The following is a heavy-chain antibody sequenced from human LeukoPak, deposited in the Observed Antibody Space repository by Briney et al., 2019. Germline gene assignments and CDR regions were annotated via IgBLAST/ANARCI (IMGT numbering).Heavy chain of an antibody. Sequence: ASVKVSCKASGYTFTGYYMHWVRQAPGKGLEWMGGFDPDDGETPLFAQKFQGRVSMTEDTSTDTAYMELSSLSSEDTAVYYCVTGTIYCSSCSDDYWGQGTLVTVSS. V-gene: IGHV1-24*01. D-gene: IGHD2-2*01. CDR3: VTGTIYCSSCSDDY. CDR2: FDPDDGET. CDR1: GYTFTGYY. J-gene: IGHJ4*02.